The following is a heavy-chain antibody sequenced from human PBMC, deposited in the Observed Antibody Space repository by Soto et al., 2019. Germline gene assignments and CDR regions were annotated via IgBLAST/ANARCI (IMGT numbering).Heavy chain of an antibody. J-gene: IGHJ4*02. CDR2: IYSDGSAT. CDR1: GFTFSYYW. V-gene: IGHV3-74*03. Sequence: PGGSLRLSCAASGFTFSYYWMHWVRQTPEKGLVWVARIYSDGSATTYADSVKGRFTISRDNSRSKLYLQMNSLRAEDTALYYCVILAHGKFDYWGQGTLVTVSS. D-gene: IGHD1-26*01. CDR3: VILAHGKFDY.